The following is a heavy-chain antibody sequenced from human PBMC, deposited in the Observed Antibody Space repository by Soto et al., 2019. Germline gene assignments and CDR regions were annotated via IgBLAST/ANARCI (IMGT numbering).Heavy chain of an antibody. CDR1: GFTFSSYW. J-gene: IGHJ4*02. D-gene: IGHD1-26*01. CDR3: ARQWGEGYKVPYLDQ. V-gene: IGHV3-7*01. Sequence: GGSLRLSCAASGFTFSSYWMSWVRQAPGKGLEWVANIKQDGSEKYYVDSVKGRFTISRDNSKNTLYLQMESLRAEDTAVYFCARQWGEGYKVPYLDQWGQGTLVTVSS. CDR2: IKQDGSEK.